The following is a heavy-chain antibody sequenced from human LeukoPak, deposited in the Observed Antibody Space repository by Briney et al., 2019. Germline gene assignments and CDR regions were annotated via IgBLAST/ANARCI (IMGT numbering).Heavy chain of an antibody. CDR3: ARDIAVAGDVIYYGMDV. CDR1: GDSVSSNSAA. Sequence: SQTLSLTCAISGDSVSSNSAAWNWIRQSPSRGLEWLGRTYYRSKWYNDYAVSVKSRITINPDTSKNQFSLQLNSVTPEDTAVYYCARDIAVAGDVIYYGMDVWGPRDHGHRLL. CDR2: TYYRSKWYN. V-gene: IGHV6-1*01. D-gene: IGHD6-19*01. J-gene: IGHJ6*01.